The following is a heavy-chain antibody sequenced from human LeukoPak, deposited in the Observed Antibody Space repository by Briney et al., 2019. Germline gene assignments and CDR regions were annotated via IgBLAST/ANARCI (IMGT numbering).Heavy chain of an antibody. CDR2: INPSGGST. J-gene: IGHJ4*02. Sequence: ASVKVSCKASGYTFTGYYMHWVRQAPGQGLEWMGIINPSGGSTSYAQKFQGRVTMTRDTSISTAYMELSRLRSDDTAVYYCARGYYYDSSGYYSIDYWGQGTLVTVSS. CDR3: ARGYYYDSSGYYSIDY. D-gene: IGHD3-22*01. V-gene: IGHV1-2*02. CDR1: GYTFTGYY.